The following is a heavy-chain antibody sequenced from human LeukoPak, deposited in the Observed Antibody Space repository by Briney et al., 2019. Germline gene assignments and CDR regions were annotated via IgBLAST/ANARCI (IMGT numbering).Heavy chain of an antibody. J-gene: IGHJ4*02. V-gene: IGHV4-4*02. D-gene: IGHD1/OR15-1a*01. CDR1: DASINISKW. CDR3: ARVGEHYYFDF. Sequence: PSETLSLTCAVSDASINISKWWSWVRQPPGKGLEWIGEIYHSGSTNYNPSFKSRVTLLVDKSKNLLSLKLNSVTAADTAVYYCARVGEHYYFDFWGQGTLVTVSS. CDR2: IYHSGST.